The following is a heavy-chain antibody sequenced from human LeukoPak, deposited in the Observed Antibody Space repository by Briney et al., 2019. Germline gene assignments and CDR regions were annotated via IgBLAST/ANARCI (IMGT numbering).Heavy chain of an antibody. CDR3: ARDLCSSNRCPGHYYNYMDV. CDR2: ISSTNYI. J-gene: IGHJ6*03. D-gene: IGHD2-2*01. CDR1: GFTFSTYS. V-gene: IGHV3-21*01. Sequence: GGSLRLSCAASGFTFSTYSMNWVRQAPGKGLEWVSSISSTNYIYYADSVKGRFTISRDSAKNSLYLQMNSLGVEDTAVYYCARDLCSSNRCPGHYYNYMDVWGKGTTVTVSS.